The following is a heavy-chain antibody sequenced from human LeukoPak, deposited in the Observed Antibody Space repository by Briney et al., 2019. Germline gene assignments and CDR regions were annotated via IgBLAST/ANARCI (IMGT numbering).Heavy chain of an antibody. CDR1: GFTFSSYW. CDR3: ARETQGLYYYDSSGYYFDY. D-gene: IGHD3-22*01. Sequence: GGSLRLSCAASGFTFSSYWMSWVRQAPGKGLEWVSAISGSGGSTYYADSVKGRFTISRDNSKNTLYLQMNSLRAEDTAVYYCARETQGLYYYDSSGYYFDYWGQGTLVTVSS. J-gene: IGHJ4*02. V-gene: IGHV3-23*01. CDR2: ISGSGGST.